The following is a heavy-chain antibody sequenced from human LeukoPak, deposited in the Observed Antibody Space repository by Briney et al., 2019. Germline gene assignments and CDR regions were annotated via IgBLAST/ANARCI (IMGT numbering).Heavy chain of an antibody. D-gene: IGHD1-1*01. CDR3: ARGLDLDGLDH. Sequence: PSETLSLTCAVYGGSLSDYNCSWLRQSPEKGLEWIGEITDSATTHYNPSLETRVTISIDTAKHQFSLRLRSLTAADTAVYYCARGLDLDGLDHWGQGTLVTVSS. CDR1: GGSLSDYN. CDR2: ITDSATT. V-gene: IGHV4-34*01. J-gene: IGHJ4*02.